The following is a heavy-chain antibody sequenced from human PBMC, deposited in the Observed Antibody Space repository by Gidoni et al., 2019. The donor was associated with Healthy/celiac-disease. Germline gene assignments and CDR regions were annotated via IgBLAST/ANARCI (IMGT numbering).Heavy chain of an antibody. V-gene: IGHV3-21*01. Sequence: EVQLVESGGGLVKPGGSMRLSCAASGFTFSSDSMKWVRQAPGKGLEWVSSISSSSSYIYYADSVKGRFTISRDNAKNSLYLQMNSLRAEDTAVYYCARDIDYYDSSGYLQFFGWLENVNAFDIWGQGTMVTVSS. D-gene: IGHD3-22*01. CDR2: ISSSSSYI. J-gene: IGHJ3*02. CDR3: ARDIDYYDSSGYLQFFGWLENVNAFDI. CDR1: GFTFSSDS.